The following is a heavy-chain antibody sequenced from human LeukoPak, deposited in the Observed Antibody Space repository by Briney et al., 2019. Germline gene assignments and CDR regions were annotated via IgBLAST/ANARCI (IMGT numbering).Heavy chain of an antibody. Sequence: PSETLSLTCAVSGGSITNYYWSWIRQPPGKGLEWIGYIYYSGSTNYNPSLQSRVTISADTSKNQFSLKLSSVTAADTAVYYCARREALLYFDYWGQGTLVTVSS. V-gene: IGHV4-59*08. J-gene: IGHJ4*02. CDR3: ARREALLYFDY. CDR2: IYYSGST. CDR1: GGSITNYY. D-gene: IGHD2/OR15-2a*01.